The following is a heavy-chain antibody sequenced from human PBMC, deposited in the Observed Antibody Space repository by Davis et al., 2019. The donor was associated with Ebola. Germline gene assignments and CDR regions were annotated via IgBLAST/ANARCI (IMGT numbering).Heavy chain of an antibody. V-gene: IGHV4-59*01. Sequence: PSETLSLTCTVSGGSISSYYWSWIRQPPGKGLEWIGYIYYSGSTNYNPSLKSRVTISVDTSKNQFSLKLSSVTAADTAVYYCARGNDYRSGYMDVWGKGTTVTVPS. CDR3: ARGNDYRSGYMDV. CDR2: IYYSGST. CDR1: GGSISSYY. D-gene: IGHD4-11*01. J-gene: IGHJ6*03.